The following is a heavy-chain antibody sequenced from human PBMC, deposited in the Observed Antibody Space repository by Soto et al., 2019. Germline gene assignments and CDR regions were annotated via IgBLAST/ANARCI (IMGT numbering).Heavy chain of an antibody. CDR1: GFTFSSYE. CDR3: ARDLFPRYFDY. Sequence: GGSLRLSCAASGFTFSSYEMNWVRQAPGKGLEWVSYISSSGSTIYYADSVKGRFTISRDNAKNSLYLQMNSLRAEDTAVYYCARDLFPRYFDYWGQGIPVTVSS. J-gene: IGHJ4*02. V-gene: IGHV3-48*03. CDR2: ISSSGSTI.